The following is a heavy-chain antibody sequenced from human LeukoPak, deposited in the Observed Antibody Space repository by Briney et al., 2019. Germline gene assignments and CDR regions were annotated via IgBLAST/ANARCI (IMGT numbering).Heavy chain of an antibody. V-gene: IGHV4-34*01. CDR1: GGSFSGYY. CDR3: ARSRGYYGSGSYLLYYYGMDV. D-gene: IGHD3-10*01. Sequence: SETLSLTCAVYGGSFSGYYWSWIRQPPGKGLEWIGEINHNGSTNYNPSLKSRVTISVNTSKNQFSLKLSSVTAADTAVYYCARSRGYYGSGSYLLYYYGMDVWGQGTTVTVSS. J-gene: IGHJ6*02. CDR2: INHNGST.